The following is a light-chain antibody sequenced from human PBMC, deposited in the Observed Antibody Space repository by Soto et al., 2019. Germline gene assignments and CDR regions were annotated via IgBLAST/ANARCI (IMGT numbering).Light chain of an antibody. CDR3: SSYTTRGSLV. CDR2: DVS. V-gene: IGLV2-14*01. CDR1: SSDVGGYNY. Sequence: QSALTQPASVSGSPGQSITISCTGTSSDVGGYNYVSWYQQHPGKAPKLMIYDVSNLPSGVSNRFSGSKSGNTASLTISGRQAEDEADYYCSSYTTRGSLVFGGGTKLTVL. J-gene: IGLJ2*01.